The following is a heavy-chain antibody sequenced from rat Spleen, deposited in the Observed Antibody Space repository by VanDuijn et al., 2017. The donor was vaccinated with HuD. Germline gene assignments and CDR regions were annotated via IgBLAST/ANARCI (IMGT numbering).Heavy chain of an antibody. CDR2: IADSGDYT. D-gene: IGHD1-10*01. V-gene: IGHV5-31*01. CDR1: GFTFENYW. Sequence: EVQLVESGGGLVQPGRSLKLSCETSGFTFENYWMTWIRQAPGKGLEWVASIADSGDYTYYPDSVKGRFTISRDNAKSTLYLQMDSLRSEDTATYYCSSNNFDYWGQGVVVTVSS. J-gene: IGHJ2*01. CDR3: SSNNFDY.